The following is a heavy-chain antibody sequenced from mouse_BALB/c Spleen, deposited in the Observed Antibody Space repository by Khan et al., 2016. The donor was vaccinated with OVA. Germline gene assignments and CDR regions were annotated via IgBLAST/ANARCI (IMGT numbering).Heavy chain of an antibody. CDR2: INTYTGEP. CDR1: GYTFTSYG. Sequence: QIQLVQSGPELKKPGETVKISCKASGYTFTSYGMNWVKQSPGKALRWMGWINTYTGEPTYTDDFKGWFVFSLETSASTAYLQINNLKNEDTATYFCARPPYFSYTLDYWGQGTSVTVSS. J-gene: IGHJ4*01. V-gene: IGHV9-3-1*01. CDR3: ARPPYFSYTLDY. D-gene: IGHD2-10*01.